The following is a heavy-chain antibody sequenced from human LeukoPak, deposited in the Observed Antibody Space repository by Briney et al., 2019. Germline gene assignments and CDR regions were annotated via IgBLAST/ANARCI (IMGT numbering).Heavy chain of an antibody. Sequence: ASVKVSCKASGYTFTGYYMHWVRQAPGQGLEWMGRINPNSGGTNYAQKFQGRVTMTRDTSISTAYMELSRLRSDDTAVYYCARIQGSIAVAGTAYFDYWGQGTLVTVSS. D-gene: IGHD6-19*01. V-gene: IGHV1-2*06. CDR1: GYTFTGYY. CDR3: ARIQGSIAVAGTAYFDY. J-gene: IGHJ4*02. CDR2: INPNSGGT.